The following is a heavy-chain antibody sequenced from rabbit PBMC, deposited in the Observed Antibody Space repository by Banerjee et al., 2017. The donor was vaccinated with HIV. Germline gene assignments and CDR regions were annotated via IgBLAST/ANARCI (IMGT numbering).Heavy chain of an antibody. V-gene: IGHV1S45*01. J-gene: IGHJ4*01. Sequence: QEQLEESGGDLVKPGGTLTLTCTASGFSFSNKYVMCWVRQAPGKGLEWIACINTSSGNTVYASWAKGRFTISKTSSTTVTLQMTSLTAADTATYFCARRYDSSGWGYYFNLWGPGTLVTVS. CDR2: INTSSGNT. CDR1: GFSFSNKYV. CDR3: ARRYDSSGWGYYFNL. D-gene: IGHD4-1*01.